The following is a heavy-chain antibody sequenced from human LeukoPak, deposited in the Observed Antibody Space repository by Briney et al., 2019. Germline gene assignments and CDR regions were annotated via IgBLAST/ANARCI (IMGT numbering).Heavy chain of an antibody. V-gene: IGHV3-23*01. Sequence: GGSLRLSCAASGFTFSSYSMNWVRQAPGKGLDWVSAISGSGGSTYYADSVKGRFTISRDNSKNTLYLQMNGLRAEDTAVYYCAKGAESPIYWGQGTLVTVSS. J-gene: IGHJ4*02. CDR1: GFTFSSYS. CDR3: AKGAESPIY. CDR2: ISGSGGST.